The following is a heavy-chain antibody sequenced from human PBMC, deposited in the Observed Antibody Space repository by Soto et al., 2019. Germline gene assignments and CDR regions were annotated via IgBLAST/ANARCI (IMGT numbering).Heavy chain of an antibody. CDR2: IYYSGST. V-gene: IGHV4-59*01. CDR1: GDSIRGYY. J-gene: IGHJ6*02. Sequence: SETLSLTCTVSGDSIRGYYGIWMLQPPGKGLEWIGYIYYSGSTNYNPSLKSRVTMSVDTSKNQFSLNLNSVTAADTAVYFCAREGGVATPIGMDVWGQGTTVTVSS. D-gene: IGHD5-12*01. CDR3: AREGGVATPIGMDV.